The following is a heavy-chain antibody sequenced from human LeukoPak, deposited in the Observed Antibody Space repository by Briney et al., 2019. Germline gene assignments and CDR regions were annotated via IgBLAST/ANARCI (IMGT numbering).Heavy chain of an antibody. V-gene: IGHV3-7*01. Sequence: SGGSLRLSCAASGFTFSSYWMSWVRQAPGKGLEWVANIKQDGSEKYYVDSVKGRFTISRDNAKNSLYLQMNSLRAEDTAVYYCARDQTKWEPLRRRDYCYMDVWGKGTTVTVSS. CDR2: IKQDGSEK. J-gene: IGHJ6*03. D-gene: IGHD1-26*01. CDR1: GFTFSSYW. CDR3: ARDQTKWEPLRRRDYCYMDV.